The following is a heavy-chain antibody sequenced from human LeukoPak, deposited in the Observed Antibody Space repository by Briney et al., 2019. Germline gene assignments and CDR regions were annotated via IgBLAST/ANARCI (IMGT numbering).Heavy chain of an antibody. J-gene: IGHJ6*02. CDR1: GFTFSTYA. CDR2: ISGSGDST. Sequence: GGSLRLSCAASGFTFSTYAVNWVRQAPGKGLEWVSTISGSGDSTYYADSVKGRFTISRDNSKDTLYLQMSSVRVDDTAVYYCAKIGLITVTTLSMDVWGQGTTVTVSS. CDR3: AKIGLITVTTLSMDV. V-gene: IGHV3-23*01. D-gene: IGHD4-17*01.